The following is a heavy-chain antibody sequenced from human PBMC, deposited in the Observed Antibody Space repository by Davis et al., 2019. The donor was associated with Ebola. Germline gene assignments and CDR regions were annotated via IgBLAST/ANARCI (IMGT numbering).Heavy chain of an antibody. CDR1: GGSISSSSYY. Sequence: GSLRLSCTVSGGSISSSSYYWGWIRQPPGKGLEWIGSIYYSGSTYYNPSLKSRVTISVDTSKNQFSLKLSSVTAADTAVYYCAEAALDFWSGYVEFDPWGQGTLVTVSS. CDR2: IYYSGST. D-gene: IGHD3-3*01. V-gene: IGHV4-39*01. J-gene: IGHJ5*02. CDR3: AEAALDFWSGYVEFDP.